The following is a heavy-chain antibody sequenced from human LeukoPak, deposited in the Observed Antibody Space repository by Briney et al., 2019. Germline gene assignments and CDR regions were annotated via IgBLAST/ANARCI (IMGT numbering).Heavy chain of an antibody. D-gene: IGHD5-12*01. CDR3: ARHGSGYAKTDYYYYGMDV. Sequence: GESLKISCKGSGYSFTSYWIGWVRQMPGKGLEWMGIIYPGDSDTRYSPSFQGQVTISADKSISTAYLQWSSLKASGTAMYYCARHGSGYAKTDYYYYGMDVWGQGTTVTVSS. V-gene: IGHV5-51*01. J-gene: IGHJ6*02. CDR1: GYSFTSYW. CDR2: IYPGDSDT.